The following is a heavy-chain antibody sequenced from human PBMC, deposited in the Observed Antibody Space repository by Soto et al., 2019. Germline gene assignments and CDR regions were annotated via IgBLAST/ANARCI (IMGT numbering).Heavy chain of an antibody. Sequence: SETQCPSWTVSSGKISSYCWRRIRQAPGKGLEWIAFKYDTGSTNYNPSLKGRVSISVDASKNQISLTVNSVTAADTAVYYCARGWSSSWPYWGQGILVTVSS. J-gene: IGHJ4*02. CDR3: ARGWSSSWPY. CDR2: KYDTGST. CDR1: SGKISSYC. D-gene: IGHD6-13*01. V-gene: IGHV4-59*01.